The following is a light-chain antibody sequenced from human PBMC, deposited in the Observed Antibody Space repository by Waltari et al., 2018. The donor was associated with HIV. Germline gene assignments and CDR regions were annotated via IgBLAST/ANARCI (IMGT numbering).Light chain of an antibody. CDR3: SSYTSSSTLV. CDR1: SSDVGGYNY. V-gene: IGLV2-14*01. CDR2: EVS. Sequence: QSALTQPASVSGSPGQSITISCTGTSSDVGGYNYVSWYQQYPGKAPKLMIYEVSNRPSGVSNRFSGSNAGNTASLTISGLQAEDEADYYCSSYTSSSTLVFGGGSKLTVL. J-gene: IGLJ2*01.